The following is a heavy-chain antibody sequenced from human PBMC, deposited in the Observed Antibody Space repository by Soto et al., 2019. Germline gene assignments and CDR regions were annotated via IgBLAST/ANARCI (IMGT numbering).Heavy chain of an antibody. CDR1: GYTFTGYY. J-gene: IGHJ6*02. D-gene: IGHD6-6*01. Sequence: QVQLVQSGAEVKKPGASVKVSCKASGYTFTGYYMHWVRQAPGQGLEWMGWINPNSGGTNYAQKFQGRVTMTRDTSISTVYMELSRLRSDDTAVYYCARDTEEYSSSSRYYYYYGMDVWGQGTTVTASS. V-gene: IGHV1-2*02. CDR2: INPNSGGT. CDR3: ARDTEEYSSSSRYYYYYGMDV.